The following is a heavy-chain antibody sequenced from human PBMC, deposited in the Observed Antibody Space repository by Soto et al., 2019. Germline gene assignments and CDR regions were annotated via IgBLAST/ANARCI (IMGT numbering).Heavy chain of an antibody. CDR1: GFNVGDYE. Sequence: GGSLRLSCAASGFNVGDYEMNWVRQAPGKGLEWISMITSGGTVFYYADSVRGRFAISRDDTENSLHLQMNSLRVEDTAMYSCARGRYALGVWGQGTTVTVSS. V-gene: IGHV3-48*03. D-gene: IGHD3-9*01. CDR2: ITSGGTVF. CDR3: ARGRYALGV. J-gene: IGHJ6*02.